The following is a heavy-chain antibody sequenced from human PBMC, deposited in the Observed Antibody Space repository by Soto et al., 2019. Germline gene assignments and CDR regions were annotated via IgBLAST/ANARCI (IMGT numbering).Heavy chain of an antibody. D-gene: IGHD2-2*01. CDR3: ARAGGCSSTCCYGRYYYYYGMDV. V-gene: IGHV4-34*01. CDR2: INHSGST. Sequence: QVQLQQWGAGLLKPSETLSLTCAVYGGSFSGYYWSWIRQPPGQGLEWTGEINHSGSTNYNPCLKSRVTIAVDTHKNQFSLMLSAVTAADTAGYYCARAGGCSSTCCYGRYYYYYGMDVWGQGTTVTVSS. J-gene: IGHJ6*02. CDR1: GGSFSGYY.